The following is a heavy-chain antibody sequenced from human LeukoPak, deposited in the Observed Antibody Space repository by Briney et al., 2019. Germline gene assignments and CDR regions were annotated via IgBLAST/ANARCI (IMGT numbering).Heavy chain of an antibody. Sequence: GGSLRLSCAVSGFTFRSYWMHWVRQAPGKGLVWVSRINSDGSSTSYADSVKGRFTISRDNAKNTLYLQMNSLRAEDTAVYYCARDRGVRGVDYWGQGTLVTVSS. J-gene: IGHJ4*02. V-gene: IGHV3-74*01. CDR2: INSDGSST. D-gene: IGHD3-10*01. CDR1: GFTFRSYW. CDR3: ARDRGVRGVDY.